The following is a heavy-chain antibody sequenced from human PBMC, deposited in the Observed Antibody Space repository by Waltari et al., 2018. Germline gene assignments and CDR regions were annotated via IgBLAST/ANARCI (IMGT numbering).Heavy chain of an antibody. CDR3: AKQFGSGSYYLDY. Sequence: FTFSSYAMSWVRQAPGKGLKWVSAISGTGDSTYYADSVKGRFTISRDSSKNTLYLQMDSLRAEDTAVYYCAKQFGSGSYYLDYWGQGTLVTVSS. CDR1: FTFSSYA. V-gene: IGHV3-23*01. D-gene: IGHD3-10*01. CDR2: ISGTGDST. J-gene: IGHJ4*02.